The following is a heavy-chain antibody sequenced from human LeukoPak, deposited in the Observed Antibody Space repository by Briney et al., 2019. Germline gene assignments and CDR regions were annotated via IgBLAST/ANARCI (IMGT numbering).Heavy chain of an antibody. CDR3: ARGHTAVTRHFDF. V-gene: IGHV3-53*01. CDR1: GFIVSSNY. J-gene: IGHJ4*02. CDR2: IYSGGST. D-gene: IGHD4-17*01. Sequence: PGGSLRLSCAASGFIVSSNYMSWVRQAPGKGLEWVSVIYSGGSTYYADSVKGRFTISRDNAKNLLYLDMNSLRAEDTAVYYCARGHTAVTRHFDFWGQGTLVTVSS.